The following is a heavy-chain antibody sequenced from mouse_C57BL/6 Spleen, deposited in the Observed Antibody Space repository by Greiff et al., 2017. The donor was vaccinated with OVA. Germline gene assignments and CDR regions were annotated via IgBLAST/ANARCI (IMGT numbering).Heavy chain of an antibody. CDR1: GYTFTRYW. J-gene: IGHJ4*01. V-gene: IGHV1-64*01. CDR2: IHPNSGST. Sequence: QVQLQQPGAELVKPGASVTLSCKASGYTFTRYWMHWVKQRPGQGREWIGMIHPNSGSTNYNEKFKSKATLTVDKSSSTAYMQLSRLTSEDSAVYYCAMNGRGDYWGQGTSVTVSS. D-gene: IGHD1-1*02. CDR3: AMNGRGDY.